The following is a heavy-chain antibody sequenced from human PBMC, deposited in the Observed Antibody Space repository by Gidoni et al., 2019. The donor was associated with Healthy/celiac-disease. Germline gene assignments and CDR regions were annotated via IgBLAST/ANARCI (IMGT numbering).Heavy chain of an antibody. CDR3: ARYHIAVAGTHSFDI. J-gene: IGHJ3*02. D-gene: IGHD6-19*01. V-gene: IGHV4-59*01. CDR1: GGSISSYY. Sequence: QVQLQESGPGLVKPSETLSLTCPVSGGSISSYYWSWIRQPPGKGLEWIGYIYYSGSTNYNPSLKSRVTISVDTSKNQFSLKLSSVTAADTAVYYCARYHIAVAGTHSFDIWGQGTMVTVSS. CDR2: IYYSGST.